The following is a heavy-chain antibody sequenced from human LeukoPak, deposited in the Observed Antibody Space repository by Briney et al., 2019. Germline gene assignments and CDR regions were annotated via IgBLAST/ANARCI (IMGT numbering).Heavy chain of an antibody. CDR1: GFTFSSYA. CDR3: ARTDRRSSSWPFDY. J-gene: IGHJ4*02. Sequence: GGSLRLSCAASGFTFSSYAMSWVRQAPGKGLEWVSVIYSGGSTYYADSVKGRFTISRDNSKNTLYLQMNSLRAEDTAVYYCARTDRRSSSWPFDYWGQGTLVTVSS. D-gene: IGHD6-13*01. V-gene: IGHV3-53*01. CDR2: IYSGGST.